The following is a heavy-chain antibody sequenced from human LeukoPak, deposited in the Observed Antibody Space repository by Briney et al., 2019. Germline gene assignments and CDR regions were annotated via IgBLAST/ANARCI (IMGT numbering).Heavy chain of an antibody. J-gene: IGHJ4*02. Sequence: SETLSLTRTVSGGSISSYYWSWIRQPPGKGLEWIGYIYYSGSTNYNPSLKSRVTISVDTSKNQFSLKLSSVTAADTAVYYCARGGDYYDSSGYYGYWGQGTLVTVSS. CDR3: ARGGDYYDSSGYYGY. V-gene: IGHV4-59*01. CDR1: GGSISSYY. CDR2: IYYSGST. D-gene: IGHD3-22*01.